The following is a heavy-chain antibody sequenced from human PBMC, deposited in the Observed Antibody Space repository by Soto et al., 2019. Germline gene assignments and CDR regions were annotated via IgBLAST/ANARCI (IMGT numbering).Heavy chain of an antibody. CDR2: VIPIFDTS. J-gene: IGHJ4*02. D-gene: IGHD1-26*01. V-gene: IGHV1-69*01. CDR1: GDTFSNYA. Sequence: QVQLVQSGAEVKKPGSSVKVSCKASGDTFSNYAINWVRQAPGQGLEWMGAVIPIFDTSIPAQKFQGRVTITADESTYTSYMELSSLRSEDTAVYYCAKGGVRAIVTTRLEHFDYWGQGTLVTVSS. CDR3: AKGGVRAIVTTRLEHFDY.